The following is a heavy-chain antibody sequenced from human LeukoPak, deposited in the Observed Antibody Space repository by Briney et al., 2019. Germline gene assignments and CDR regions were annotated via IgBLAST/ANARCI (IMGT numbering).Heavy chain of an antibody. V-gene: IGHV4-59*01. Sequence: PSETLSLTCTVSGGSISSYYWSWIRQPPGKGLEWIGYIYYSGSTNYNPSLKSRVTISVDTSKNQFSLKLSSVTAADTAVYYCARHAYSGSYEISYWGQGTLVTVSS. D-gene: IGHD1-26*01. J-gene: IGHJ4*02. CDR2: IYYSGST. CDR3: ARHAYSGSYEISY. CDR1: GGSISSYY.